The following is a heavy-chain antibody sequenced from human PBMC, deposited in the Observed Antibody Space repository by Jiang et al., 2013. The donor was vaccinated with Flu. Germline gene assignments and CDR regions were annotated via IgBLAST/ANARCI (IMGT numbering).Heavy chain of an antibody. Sequence: ISWVRQAPGQGLEWMGWISAYNGNTNYAQKLQGRVTMTTDTSTSTAYMELRGLRSDDTAVYYCARGRYGWFGETYCHDYWGQGNPGHRLL. CDR3: ARGRYGWFGETYCHDY. CDR2: ISAYNGNT. V-gene: IGHV1-18*01. J-gene: IGHJ4*02. D-gene: IGHD3-10*01.